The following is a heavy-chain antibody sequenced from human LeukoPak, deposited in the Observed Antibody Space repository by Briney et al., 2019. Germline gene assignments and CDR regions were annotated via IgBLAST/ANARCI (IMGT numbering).Heavy chain of an antibody. CDR2: IYHSGST. Sequence: SETLSLTCTVSGYSISSGYYWGWIRQPPGKGLEWIGSIYHSGSTYYNPSLKSRVTISVDTSKNQFSLKLSSVTAADTAVYYCASDIYDSSGYYYQAAFDIWGKGTMVTVSS. J-gene: IGHJ3*02. CDR1: GYSISSGYY. D-gene: IGHD3-22*01. V-gene: IGHV4-38-2*02. CDR3: ASDIYDSSGYYYQAAFDI.